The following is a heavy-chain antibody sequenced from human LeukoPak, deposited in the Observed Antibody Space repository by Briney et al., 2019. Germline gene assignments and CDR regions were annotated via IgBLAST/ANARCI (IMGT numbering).Heavy chain of an antibody. V-gene: IGHV3-21*01. J-gene: IGHJ4*02. Sequence: PGGSLRLSCAASGFTFSSYSMNWVRQAPGKGLEWVSSISGTSTHIYYADSVKGRFTISRDNAQNSLYLQMNSLRAEDTAVYYCTRGSEWTSGVSDYWGQGTLVTVSS. D-gene: IGHD3-3*01. CDR1: GFTFSSYS. CDR2: ISGTSTHI. CDR3: TRGSEWTSGVSDY.